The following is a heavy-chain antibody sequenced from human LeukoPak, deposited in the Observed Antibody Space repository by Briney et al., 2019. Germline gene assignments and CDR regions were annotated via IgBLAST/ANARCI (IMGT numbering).Heavy chain of an antibody. D-gene: IGHD6-19*01. Sequence: GGSLRLSCTASGFTFSSYWMNWVRQAPGKGLEWVANIKHDGSEKYHVDSVKGRFTISRDNAKNSLYLQMNSLRAEGTAVYYCARALDSLYSSGWPSAGYWGQGTLVTVSS. CDR1: GFTFSSYW. CDR3: ARALDSLYSSGWPSAGY. V-gene: IGHV3-7*01. J-gene: IGHJ4*02. CDR2: IKHDGSEK.